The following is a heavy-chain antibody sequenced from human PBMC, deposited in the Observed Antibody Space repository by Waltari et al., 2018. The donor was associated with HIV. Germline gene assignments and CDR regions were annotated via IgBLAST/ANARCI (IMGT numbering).Heavy chain of an antibody. CDR3: AGEAIYSSGVIVY. CDR2: IRNDGVDE. D-gene: IGHD6-19*01. CDR1: GFTFTHFG. Sequence: QVQLVESGGGVVQPGRSLRLSCAASGFTFTHFGLHWVRQAPGNGLAWMALIRNDGVDEDYADSVGGRITLTREKSRNRVFLQRNSRRLEDTALYYCAGEAIYSSGVIVYWGQGTLVTVSS. V-gene: IGHV3-30*13. J-gene: IGHJ4*02.